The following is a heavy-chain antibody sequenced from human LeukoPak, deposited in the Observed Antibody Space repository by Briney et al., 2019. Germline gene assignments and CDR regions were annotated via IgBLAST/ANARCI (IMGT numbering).Heavy chain of an antibody. J-gene: IGHJ4*02. Sequence: GGSLRLSCAASGFTFSNCAMTWVRQAPGKGLEWVSGVSGSGASTYYADSVEGRFTISRDNSNNTLYLQMNRLRAEDTAVYYCAKRGGGVSSFDYWGQGTLVTVSS. CDR1: GFTFSNCA. CDR2: VSGSGAST. CDR3: AKRGGGVSSFDY. D-gene: IGHD3-16*01. V-gene: IGHV3-23*01.